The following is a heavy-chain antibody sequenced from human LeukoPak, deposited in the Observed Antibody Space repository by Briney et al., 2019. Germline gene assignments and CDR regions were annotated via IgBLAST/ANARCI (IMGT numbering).Heavy chain of an antibody. CDR3: ARVWYGELKVDV. V-gene: IGHV3-23*01. D-gene: IGHD3-10*01. J-gene: IGHJ6*02. Sequence: GRSLRLSCEASGFTFSNYAMSWVRQAPGKGLEWVSTIIGSGGTTYYADSVKGRFTISRDNSKNTLSLQMNSLRAEDTAVYYCARVWYGELKVDVWGQGTTVTVSS. CDR1: GFTFSNYA. CDR2: IIGSGGTT.